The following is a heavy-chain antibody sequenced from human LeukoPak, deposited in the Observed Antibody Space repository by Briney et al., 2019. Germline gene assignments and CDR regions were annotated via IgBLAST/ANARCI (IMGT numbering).Heavy chain of an antibody. CDR2: ISNSGSTNYNRGST. J-gene: IGHJ6*03. V-gene: IGHV4-61*02. D-gene: IGHD6-19*01. CDR1: CGSISSGTYY. CDR3: ARDKYSSGWYTGYMDV. Sequence: PSETLALTCTVSCGSISSGTYYWSWIRQPAGKGLEWIGRISNSGSTNYNRGSTNYNPSLESRVTSSLSTSKNQVSLKVSSVTAADTAVYYCARDKYSSGWYTGYMDVWGKGTTVSISS.